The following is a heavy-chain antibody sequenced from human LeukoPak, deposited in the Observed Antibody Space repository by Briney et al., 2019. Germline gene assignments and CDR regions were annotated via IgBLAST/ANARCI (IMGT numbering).Heavy chain of an antibody. V-gene: IGHV4-39*07. CDR2: IYYSGST. CDR1: GGSISSSSYY. Sequence: SETLSLTCTVSGGSISSSSYYWGWLRQPPGKGLEWLGSIYYSGSTYYNPSLKSRVTISVDTSKNQFSLKLSSVTAADTAVYYCARLSSLANIAARGRTWLDPWGQGSLVTVSS. D-gene: IGHD6-6*01. J-gene: IGHJ5*02. CDR3: ARLSSLANIAARGRTWLDP.